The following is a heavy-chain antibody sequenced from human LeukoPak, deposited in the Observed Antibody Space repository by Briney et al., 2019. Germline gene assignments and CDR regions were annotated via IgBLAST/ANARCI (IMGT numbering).Heavy chain of an antibody. CDR1: GGSFSGYY. Sequence: SETLSLTCAVYGGSFSGYYWSWIRQPPGKGLEWIGSIYYSGSTYYNPSLKSRVTISVDTSKNQFSLKLSSVTAADTAVYYCARDPIAVAGTNAFDIWGQGAMVTVSS. J-gene: IGHJ3*02. D-gene: IGHD6-19*01. CDR3: ARDPIAVAGTNAFDI. V-gene: IGHV4-34*01. CDR2: IYYSGST.